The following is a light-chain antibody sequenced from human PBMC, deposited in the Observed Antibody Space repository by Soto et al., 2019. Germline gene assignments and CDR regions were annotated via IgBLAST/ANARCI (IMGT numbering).Light chain of an antibody. V-gene: IGKV1-39*01. Sequence: DLQMTQSPSSLSASVGDRVTITCRASQSISRSLNWYHQKPGKAPQLLIYAASSLQSGVPSRFSASGSGTDFTLTISSLQPEDFATYYCQQSYNTPRTFGQGTKVEIK. CDR3: QQSYNTPRT. J-gene: IGKJ1*01. CDR1: QSISRS. CDR2: AAS.